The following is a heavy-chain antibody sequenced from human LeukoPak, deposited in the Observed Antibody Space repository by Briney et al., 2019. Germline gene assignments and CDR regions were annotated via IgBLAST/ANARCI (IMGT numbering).Heavy chain of an antibody. Sequence: SETLSLTCTVSGGSVSSGSYYWSWIRQPPGKGLEWIGYIYYSGSTNYNPSLKSRVTISVDTSKNQFSLKLSSVTAADTAVYYCARDVEEFGELPDVADYWGQGTLVTVSS. CDR3: ARDVEEFGELPDVADY. D-gene: IGHD3-10*01. J-gene: IGHJ4*02. CDR2: IYYSGST. V-gene: IGHV4-61*01. CDR1: GGSVSSGSYY.